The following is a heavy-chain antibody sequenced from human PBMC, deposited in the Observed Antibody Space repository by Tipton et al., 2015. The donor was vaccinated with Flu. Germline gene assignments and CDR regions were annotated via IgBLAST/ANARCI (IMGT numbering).Heavy chain of an antibody. Sequence: TLSLTCTVSGGSISSYYWSWIRQPPGKGLEWIGYIYHTGSTDHNPSLKSRVTISVDTSKSQFSLKLTSVTAADTAVYYCAGWTDYVWGNYRTFDYWGQGTLVTVSS. CDR1: GGSISSYY. J-gene: IGHJ4*02. CDR2: IYHTGST. CDR3: AGWTDYVWGNYRTFDY. D-gene: IGHD3-16*02. V-gene: IGHV4-59*01.